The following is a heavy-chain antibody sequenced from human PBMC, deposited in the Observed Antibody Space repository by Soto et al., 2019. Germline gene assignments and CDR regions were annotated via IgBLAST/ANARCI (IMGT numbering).Heavy chain of an antibody. V-gene: IGHV3-33*01. Sequence: PGGSLRLSCAASGFTFSSYGMHWVRQAPGKGLEWVAVIWYDGSNKYYADSVKGRFTISRDNSKNTLYLQMNSLRAEDTAVYYCARRDGYSYGGKIDYWGQGTLVTVSS. J-gene: IGHJ4*02. D-gene: IGHD5-12*01. CDR3: ARRDGYSYGGKIDY. CDR1: GFTFSSYG. CDR2: IWYDGSNK.